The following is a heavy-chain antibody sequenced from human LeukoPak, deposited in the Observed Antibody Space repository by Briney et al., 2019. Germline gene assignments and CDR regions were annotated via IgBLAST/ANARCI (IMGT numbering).Heavy chain of an antibody. V-gene: IGHV4-34*01. Sequence: SETLSLTCAVYGGSFSGYYWSWIRQPPGKGLEWIGEINHSGSTNYNPSLKSRVTLSVDTSKNQFSLKLSSVTAADTAVYYCAGRGYYDSSGYYSVDYWGQGTLVTVSS. CDR3: AGRGYYDSSGYYSVDY. CDR1: GGSFSGYY. J-gene: IGHJ4*02. CDR2: INHSGST. D-gene: IGHD3-22*01.